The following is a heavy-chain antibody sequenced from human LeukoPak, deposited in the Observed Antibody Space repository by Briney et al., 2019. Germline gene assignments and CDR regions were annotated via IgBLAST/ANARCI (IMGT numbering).Heavy chain of an antibody. CDR3: AKMGVAAARPGTFDY. J-gene: IGHJ4*02. CDR2: ISGSGGST. Sequence: GGSLRLSCAASGFTFSSYWMSWVRQAPGKGLEWVSAISGSGGSTYHADSVKGRFTISRDNSKNTLYLQMNSLRAEDTAVYYCAKMGVAAARPGTFDYWGQGTLVTVSS. CDR1: GFTFSSYW. D-gene: IGHD6-6*01. V-gene: IGHV3-23*01.